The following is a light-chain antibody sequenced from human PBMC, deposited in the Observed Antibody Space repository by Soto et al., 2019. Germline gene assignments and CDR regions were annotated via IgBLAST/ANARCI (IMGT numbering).Light chain of an antibody. V-gene: IGKV4-1*01. CDR3: XXXFTSPWT. CDR1: QNILDRAKNXNY. Sequence: DIVMTQSPDSLAVSLGERATFNCKSSQNILDRAKNXNYLAWYQQKSGQPPKLLIYWASLREPGVPDRFTGSGSGTDFTLTXXXLXXXDXXXXXXXXXFTSPWTFGQGTKVEI. CDR2: WAS. J-gene: IGKJ1*01.